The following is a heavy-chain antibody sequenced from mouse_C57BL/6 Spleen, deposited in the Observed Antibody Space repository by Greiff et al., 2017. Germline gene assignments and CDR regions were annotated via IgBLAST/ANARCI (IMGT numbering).Heavy chain of an antibody. V-gene: IGHV5-9-1*02. CDR3: KREGYYYGSSYGDFDV. D-gene: IGHD1-1*01. Sequence: EVHLVESGEGLVKPGGSLKLSCAASGFTFSSYAMSWVRQTPEKRLEWVAYISSGGDDIYYADTVKGRYTISRDNARNTLYLQMSSLKYEDTAMYYCKREGYYYGSSYGDFDVWGTGTTVTVSS. CDR2: ISSGGDDI. CDR1: GFTFSSYA. J-gene: IGHJ1*03.